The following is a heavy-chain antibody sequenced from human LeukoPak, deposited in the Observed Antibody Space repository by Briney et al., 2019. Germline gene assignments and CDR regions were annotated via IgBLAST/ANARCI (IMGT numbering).Heavy chain of an antibody. Sequence: SETLSLTCTGFGGSINGYYWSWIRQPPGKGLEWIGYIYYSGNTNYNPSLKSRVSISVDTSKNQFSLNLSSVTAADTAVYYCARLHFAAAEEFDPWGQGTLVTVSS. CDR3: ARLHFAAAEEFDP. V-gene: IGHV4-59*08. CDR2: IYYSGNT. CDR1: GGSINGYY. J-gene: IGHJ5*02. D-gene: IGHD6-13*01.